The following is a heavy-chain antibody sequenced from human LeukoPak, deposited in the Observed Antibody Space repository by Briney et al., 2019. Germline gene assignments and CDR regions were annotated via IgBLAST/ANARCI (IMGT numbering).Heavy chain of an antibody. CDR1: GGSFSGYY. J-gene: IGHJ4*02. CDR2: INHSGST. D-gene: IGHD4-23*01. V-gene: IGHV4-34*01. Sequence: SETLSLTCAVYGGSFSGYYRSWIRQPPGKGLEWIGEINHSGSTNYNPSLKSRVTISVDTSKNQFSLKLSSVTAADTAVYYCARESYGGNSAGFDYWGQGTLVTVSS. CDR3: ARESYGGNSAGFDY.